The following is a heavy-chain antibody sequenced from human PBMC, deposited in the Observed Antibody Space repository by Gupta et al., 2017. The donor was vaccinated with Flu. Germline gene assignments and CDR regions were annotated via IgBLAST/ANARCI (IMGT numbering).Heavy chain of an antibody. V-gene: IGHV3-21*01. CDR2: ISSSSSYI. CDR1: GFTFSSYS. Sequence: EVQLVESGGGLVKPGGSLRLSCAASGFTFSSYSMNWVRQAPGKGLEWVSSISSSSSYIYYADSVKGRFTISRDNAKNSLYLQMNSLRAEDTAVYYCASPIVGATTGGLDYWGQGTLVTVSS. CDR3: ASPIVGATTGGLDY. D-gene: IGHD1-26*01. J-gene: IGHJ4*02.